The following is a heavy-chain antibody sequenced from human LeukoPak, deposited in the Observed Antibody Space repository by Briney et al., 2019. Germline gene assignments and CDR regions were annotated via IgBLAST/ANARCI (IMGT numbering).Heavy chain of an antibody. CDR2: INHSGST. CDR3: ARDGYNRDAFDI. D-gene: IGHD5-24*01. Sequence: SETLSLTCAVYGGSFSGYYWSWIRQPPGKGLEWIGEINHSGSTNYNPSLKSRVTISVDTSKNQFSLKLSSVTAADTAVYYCARDGYNRDAFDIWGQGTMVTVSS. V-gene: IGHV4-34*01. J-gene: IGHJ3*02. CDR1: GGSFSGYY.